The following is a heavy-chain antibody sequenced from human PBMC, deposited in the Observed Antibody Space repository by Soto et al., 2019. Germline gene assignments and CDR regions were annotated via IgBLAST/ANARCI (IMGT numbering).Heavy chain of an antibody. Sequence: EVQLVESGGDLVQSGGSLRLSCAASGFSFSAYTMHWVRQAPGTGLEYVSAISSDGASTYYANSVKGRFSISRDNSKNTLYLQMGSLRAEDMAVYYCARDDYADYIFTYWGRGTLVAVSS. D-gene: IGHD4-17*01. V-gene: IGHV3-64*01. J-gene: IGHJ4*02. CDR3: ARDDYADYIFTY. CDR2: ISSDGAST. CDR1: GFSFSAYT.